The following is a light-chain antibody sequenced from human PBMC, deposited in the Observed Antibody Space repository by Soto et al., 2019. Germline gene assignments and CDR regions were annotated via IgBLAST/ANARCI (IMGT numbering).Light chain of an antibody. CDR1: SSDVGAYNF. J-gene: IGLJ1*01. Sequence: QSALTQPASVSGSPGQSITISCTGTSSDVGAYNFVSWYQHHPGKVPKVIIYEVSNRPSGISNRFSGSKSGNTASLTISGLQAEDEADYFCISYAGSYTLYVFGTGTKVTVL. V-gene: IGLV2-14*01. CDR3: ISYAGSYTLYV. CDR2: EVS.